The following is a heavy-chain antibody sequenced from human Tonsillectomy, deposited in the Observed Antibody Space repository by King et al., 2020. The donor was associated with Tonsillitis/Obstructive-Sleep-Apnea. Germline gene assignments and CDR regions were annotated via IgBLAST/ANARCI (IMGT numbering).Heavy chain of an antibody. D-gene: IGHD2-2*01. CDR2: IKQDGSEK. V-gene: IGHV3-7*01. CDR1: GFTFSSYW. CDR3: ARAVGGYCSSTSCYGYFDY. Sequence: VQLVESGGGLVQPGGSLRLSCAASGFTFSSYWMSWVRQAPGKGLEWVANIKQDGSEKYYVYSVKGRFTISRDNAKNSLYLQMNSPRAEDTAVYYCARAVGGYCSSTSCYGYFDYWGQGTLVTVSS. J-gene: IGHJ4*02.